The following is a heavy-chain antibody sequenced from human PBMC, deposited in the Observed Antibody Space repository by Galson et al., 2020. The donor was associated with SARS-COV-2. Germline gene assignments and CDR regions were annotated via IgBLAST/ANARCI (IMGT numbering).Heavy chain of an antibody. Sequence: TGGSLRLSCAASGFTFSSYSMNWVRQAPGKGLEWVSSISSSSSYIYYADSVKGRFTISRDNAKNTLYLQMNTLRAEDTAVYYCARDPLNYYDSSAIRMGYFDYWGQGTLVTVSS. CDR2: ISSSSSYI. J-gene: IGHJ4*02. CDR1: GFTFSSYS. D-gene: IGHD3-22*01. CDR3: ARDPLNYYDSSAIRMGYFDY. V-gene: IGHV3-21*01.